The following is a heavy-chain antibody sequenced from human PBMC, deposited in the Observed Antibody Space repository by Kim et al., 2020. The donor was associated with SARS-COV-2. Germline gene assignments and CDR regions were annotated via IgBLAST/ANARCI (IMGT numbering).Heavy chain of an antibody. J-gene: IGHJ4*02. Sequence: ASVKVSCKVSGYTLTELSMHWVRQAPGKGLEWMGGFDPEDGETIYAQKFQGRVTMTEDTSTDTAYMELSSLRSEDTAVYYCATPELSGSYYVFDYWGQGTLVTVSS. CDR2: FDPEDGET. CDR1: GYTLTELS. V-gene: IGHV1-24*01. D-gene: IGHD1-26*01. CDR3: ATPELSGSYYVFDY.